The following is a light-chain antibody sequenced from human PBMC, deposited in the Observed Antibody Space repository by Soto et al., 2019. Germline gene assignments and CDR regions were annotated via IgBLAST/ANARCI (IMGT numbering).Light chain of an antibody. CDR2: EVG. CDR3: TSYASNSTYV. J-gene: IGLJ1*01. Sequence: QSALTQPASVSGSPGQSITISCTGTSSDVGHYDYVSWYQQHPGKAPKVMIYEVGNRPAGISNRFSGSKSGNTASLTISGLQAEDEADYYCTSYASNSTYVFGSGTKLTVL. V-gene: IGLV2-14*01. CDR1: SSDVGHYDY.